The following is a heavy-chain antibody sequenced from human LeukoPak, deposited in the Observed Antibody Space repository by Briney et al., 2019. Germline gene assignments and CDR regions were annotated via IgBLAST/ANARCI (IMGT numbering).Heavy chain of an antibody. CDR2: INHSGST. Sequence: SETLSLTCAVYGGSFSGYYWSWIRQPPGKGLEWIGEINHSGSTNYNPSLESRVTISVDTSKNQFSLKLSSVTAADTAVYYCARGFEGSGSLKYSHLGFDPWGQGTLVTVSS. J-gene: IGHJ5*02. CDR3: ARGFEGSGSLKYSHLGFDP. CDR1: GGSFSGYY. V-gene: IGHV4-34*01. D-gene: IGHD3-10*01.